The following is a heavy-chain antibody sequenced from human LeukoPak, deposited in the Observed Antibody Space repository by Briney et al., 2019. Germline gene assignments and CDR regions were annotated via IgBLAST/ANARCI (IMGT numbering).Heavy chain of an antibody. CDR1: GYTFISYD. CDR2: MNPNSGNT. J-gene: IGHJ4*02. Sequence: ASVKVSCKASGYTFISYDINWVRQATGQGLEWMGWMNPNSGNTGYAEKFQDRVTMTRDTSIYTAYMELSSLTSEDTAVYYCARSRTGDRAYFDYWGQGTLVTVSS. V-gene: IGHV1-8*01. CDR3: ARSRTGDRAYFDY. D-gene: IGHD2-8*02.